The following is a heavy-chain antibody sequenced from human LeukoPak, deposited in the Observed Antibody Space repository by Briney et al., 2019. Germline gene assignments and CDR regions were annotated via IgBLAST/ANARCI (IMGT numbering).Heavy chain of an antibody. V-gene: IGHV4-59*01. J-gene: IGHJ3*02. CDR3: ARVPHYDILTGYYWNAFDI. CDR2: IYYSGST. Sequence: SETLSLTCTASGGSISSYYWSWIRQPPGKGLEWIGYIYYSGSTNYNPSLKSRATISVDTSKNQFSLKLSSVTAADTAVYYCARVPHYDILTGYYWNAFDIWGQGTMVTVSS. CDR1: GGSISSYY. D-gene: IGHD3-9*01.